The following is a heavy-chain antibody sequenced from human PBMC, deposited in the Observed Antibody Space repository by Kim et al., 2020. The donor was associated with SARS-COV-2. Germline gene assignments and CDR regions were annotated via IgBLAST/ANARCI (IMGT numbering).Heavy chain of an antibody. D-gene: IGHD3-3*01. V-gene: IGHV3-23*01. Sequence: GGSLRLSCAASGFTFSNYDMTWVRQAPGKGLEWVSDISGIGPNRYYAYSEKSRFTISRDNSKNTLYLQLNSLRAEDTAVYYCEIVASKLRFLNFEYWGQGALVTVST. CDR2: ISGIGPNR. J-gene: IGHJ4*02. CDR1: GFTFSNYD. CDR3: EIVASKLRFLNFEY.